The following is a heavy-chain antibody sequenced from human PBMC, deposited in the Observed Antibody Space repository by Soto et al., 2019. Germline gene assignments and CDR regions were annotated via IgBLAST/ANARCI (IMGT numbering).Heavy chain of an antibody. CDR3: ARGGYGHSDAFDI. D-gene: IGHD5-18*01. V-gene: IGHV1-69*13. CDR1: GGTFSSYA. CDR2: IIPIFGTA. Sequence: SVTVSCQASGGTFSSYAISWVRQAPGQGLEWMGGIIPIFGTANYAQKFQGRVTITADESTSTAYMELSSLRSEDTAVYYCARGGYGHSDAFDIWGQGTMVTVSS. J-gene: IGHJ3*02.